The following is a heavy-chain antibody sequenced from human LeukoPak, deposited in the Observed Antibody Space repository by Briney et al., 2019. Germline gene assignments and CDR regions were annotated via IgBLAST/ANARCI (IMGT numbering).Heavy chain of an antibody. CDR3: ARDVLLWFGELPSNWFDP. CDR1: GGSISSYY. J-gene: IGHJ5*02. D-gene: IGHD3-10*01. CDR2: IYTSGST. Sequence: SETLSLTCTVSGGSISSYYWSWIRQPAGKGLEWIGRIYTSGSTNYNPSLKSRVTMSVDTSKNQFSLKLSSVTAADTAVYYCARDVLLWFGELPSNWFDPWGQGTLVTVSS. V-gene: IGHV4-4*07.